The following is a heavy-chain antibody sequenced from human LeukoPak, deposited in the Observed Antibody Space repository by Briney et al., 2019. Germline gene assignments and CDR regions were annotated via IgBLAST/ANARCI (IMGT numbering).Heavy chain of an antibody. Sequence: GGSLRLSCAASGFTFSSYGMHWVRQAPGKGLEWVAVIWYDGSNKYYADSVKGRFTISRDNSKNTLYLQMNSLRAEDTAVYYCVAGFLEWTPSGMDVWGQGTTVTVSS. V-gene: IGHV3-33*01. CDR3: VAGFLEWTPSGMDV. J-gene: IGHJ6*02. CDR2: IWYDGSNK. CDR1: GFTFSSYG. D-gene: IGHD3-3*01.